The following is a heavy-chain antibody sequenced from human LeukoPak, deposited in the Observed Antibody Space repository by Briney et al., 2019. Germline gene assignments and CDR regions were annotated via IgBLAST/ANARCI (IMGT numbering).Heavy chain of an antibody. CDR1: GYTFTDYY. J-gene: IGHJ4*02. Sequence: GASVKVSCKASGYTFTDYYMHWVRQAPGQGPEWMGIINPSGESTTYARKFQGRVTITRDTSTSTLYMELSSLRFEDTAFYYCARIIGVGAKGLGYWGQGTLVTVSS. D-gene: IGHD1-26*01. CDR3: ARIIGVGAKGLGY. CDR2: INPSGEST. V-gene: IGHV1-46*01.